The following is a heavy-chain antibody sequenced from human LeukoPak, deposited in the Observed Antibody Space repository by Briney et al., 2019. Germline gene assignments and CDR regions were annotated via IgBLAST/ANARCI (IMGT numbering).Heavy chain of an antibody. D-gene: IGHD6-19*01. CDR1: GGTFSSYA. J-gene: IGHJ6*02. V-gene: IGHV1-69*13. Sequence: ASVKVSCKASGGTFSSYAISWVRQAPGQGLEWMGGIIPIFGTANYAQKFQGRVTITADESTSAAYMELGSLRSEDTAVYYCARVRYSSGNYGMDVWGQGTTVTVSS. CDR3: ARVRYSSGNYGMDV. CDR2: IIPIFGTA.